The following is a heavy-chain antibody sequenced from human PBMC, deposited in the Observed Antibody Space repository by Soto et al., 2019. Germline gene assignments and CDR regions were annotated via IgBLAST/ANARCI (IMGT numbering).Heavy chain of an antibody. J-gene: IGHJ4*02. Sequence: SETLSLTCTVSGGSISSSSYYWGWIRQPPGKGLEWIGNIYYSGSTYYNPSLKSRVTISVDTSKNQFSLKLSSVTAADTAVYYCARQQGVVVLRDYWGQGILVTVSS. CDR1: GGSISSSSYY. CDR2: IYYSGST. D-gene: IGHD3-22*01. CDR3: ARQQGVVVLRDY. V-gene: IGHV4-39*01.